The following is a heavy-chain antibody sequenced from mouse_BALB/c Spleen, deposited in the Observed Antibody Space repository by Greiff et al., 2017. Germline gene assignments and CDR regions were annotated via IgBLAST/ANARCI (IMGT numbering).Heavy chain of an antibody. D-gene: IGHD2-1*01. Sequence: QVQLKESGPELVKPGASVKMSCKASGYTFTSYYIHWVKQRPGQGLEWIGWIYPGDGSTKYNEKFKGKTTLTADKSSSTAYMLLSSLTSEDSAIYFCARGGNYDVWFAYWGQGTLVTVSA. J-gene: IGHJ3*01. CDR2: IYPGDGST. CDR3: ARGGNYDVWFAY. CDR1: GYTFTSYY. V-gene: IGHV1S56*01.